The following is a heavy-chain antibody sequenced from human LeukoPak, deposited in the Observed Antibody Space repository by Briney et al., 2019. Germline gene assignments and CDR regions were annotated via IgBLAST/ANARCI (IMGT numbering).Heavy chain of an antibody. CDR1: GFSFSSFC. D-gene: IGHD6-13*01. CDR3: SRGPSIAAAGTVEKSNCIDP. V-gene: IGHV3-33*01. Sequence: PGGSLRLSCIASGFSFSSFCMRWGRQAPGKGLEWVAVIWSDGSNKYHADSVKGRFTISRDNSKYTLYLQVNSLRVEDTAVYYGSRGPSIAAAGTVEKSNCIDPWGQGTLVTVSS. CDR2: IWSDGSNK. J-gene: IGHJ5*02.